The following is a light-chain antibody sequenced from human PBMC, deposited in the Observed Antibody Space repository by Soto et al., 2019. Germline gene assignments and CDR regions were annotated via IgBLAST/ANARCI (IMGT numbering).Light chain of an antibody. CDR2: DAF. Sequence: DIVLTQSPATLSLSPGEIATLSCRASQSVSTYLAWYQQRPGQAPRLLIYDAFTRSTGIPARFSGSGSGTDFTLTIDSLEPEDVAIYYCQQRSNWPITFGQGTRLEI. V-gene: IGKV3-11*01. CDR1: QSVSTY. CDR3: QQRSNWPIT. J-gene: IGKJ5*01.